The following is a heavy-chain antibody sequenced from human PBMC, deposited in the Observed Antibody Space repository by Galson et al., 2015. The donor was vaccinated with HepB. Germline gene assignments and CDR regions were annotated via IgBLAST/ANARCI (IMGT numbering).Heavy chain of an antibody. CDR3: VKDISQWLVDSKGF. J-gene: IGHJ4*02. CDR1: GFTFDDYT. D-gene: IGHD6-19*01. CDR2: INWSSDTI. V-gene: IGHV3-9*01. Sequence: SLRLSCAASGFTFDDYTMHWVRQSPGKGLEWVSGINWSSDTIDYADSVKGRFTISRDNAKKSLYLQMNSLRAEDTAFYYCVKDISQWLVDSKGFWGQGTLVTVPS.